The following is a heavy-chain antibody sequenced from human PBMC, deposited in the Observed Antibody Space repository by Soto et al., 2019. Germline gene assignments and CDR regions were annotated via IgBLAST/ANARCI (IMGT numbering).Heavy chain of an antibody. Sequence: GGSLRLSCATSGFTFSAYTMSWVRQPPGKGLEWVATISSISTYIKYADSVKGRFTISRDNARNSLYLQMDSLRVEDTAVYYCARVHIAARDYWGQGTLVTVSS. V-gene: IGHV3-21*01. CDR1: GFTFSAYT. J-gene: IGHJ4*02. CDR3: ARVHIAARDY. CDR2: ISSISTYI. D-gene: IGHD6-6*01.